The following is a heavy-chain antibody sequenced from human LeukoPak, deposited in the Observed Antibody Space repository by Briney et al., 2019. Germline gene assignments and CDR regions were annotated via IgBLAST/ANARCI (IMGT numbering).Heavy chain of an antibody. D-gene: IGHD3-22*01. CDR1: GGSISSGDYY. CDR2: IYCSGST. V-gene: IGHV4-30-4*01. J-gene: IGHJ2*01. CDR3: ATHYYDSSGYYSYWYFDL. Sequence: SQTLSLTCTVSGGSISSGDYYWSWIRQPPGKGLEWIGYIYCSGSTYYNPSLKSRVTISVDTSKNQFSLKLSSVTAADTAVYYCATHYYDSSGYYSYWYFDLWGRGTLVTVSS.